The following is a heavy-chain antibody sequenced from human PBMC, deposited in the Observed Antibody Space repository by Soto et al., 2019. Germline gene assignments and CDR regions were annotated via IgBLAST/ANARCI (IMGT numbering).Heavy chain of an antibody. CDR2: IYYSGST. J-gene: IGHJ4*02. Sequence: PSETLSLTCTVAGGSISSYYWSWIRQPPGKGLEGIGYIYYSGSTNYNPSLKSRVTISVDTSKNQFSLKLSSVTAADTAVYYCARHYDFWSGYYTLDYWGQGTLVTVSS. V-gene: IGHV4-59*01. CDR1: GGSISSYY. D-gene: IGHD3-3*01. CDR3: ARHYDFWSGYYTLDY.